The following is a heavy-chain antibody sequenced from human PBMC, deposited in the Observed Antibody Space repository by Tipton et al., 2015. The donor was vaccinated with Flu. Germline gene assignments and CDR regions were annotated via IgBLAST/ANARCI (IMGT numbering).Heavy chain of an antibody. CDR2: INHSGST. J-gene: IGHJ5*02. CDR1: GGSFSGYY. Sequence: TLSLICAVYGGSFSGYYWSWIRQPPGKGLEWIGEINHSGSTDYNPSLKSRVTISVDTSKNQFSLKLSSVTAADTAVYYCAGRTKGTMVRGVIVNWFDPWGQGTLVTVSS. CDR3: AGRTKGTMVRGVIVNWFDP. D-gene: IGHD3-10*01. V-gene: IGHV4-34*01.